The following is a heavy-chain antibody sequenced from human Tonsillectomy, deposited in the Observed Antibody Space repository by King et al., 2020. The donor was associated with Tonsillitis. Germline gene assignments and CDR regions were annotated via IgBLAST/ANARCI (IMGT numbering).Heavy chain of an antibody. CDR2: ISYDGSNK. D-gene: IGHD3-3*01. CDR3: ARDSDYYDFWSGSFDP. Sequence: VQLVESGGGVVQPGRSLRLSCAASGFTFSSYAMHWVRQAPGKGLEWVAVISYDGSNKYYADSVKGRFTISRDNYKNTLYLQMNSLRAEDTAVYYCARDSDYYDFWSGSFDPWGQGTLVTVSS. CDR1: GFTFSSYA. J-gene: IGHJ5*02. V-gene: IGHV3-30-3*01.